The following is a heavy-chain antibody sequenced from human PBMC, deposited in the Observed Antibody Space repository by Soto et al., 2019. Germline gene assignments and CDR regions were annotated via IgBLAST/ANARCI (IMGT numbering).Heavy chain of an antibody. Sequence: GGSLRLSCAASVFTFNDYWMNWVRQAPGKGLEWVANIKKEGGEKNYADSMQGRFTISRDDTKNSVYLQMNSLRAEDTAVYFCVRSSGWIFDYWGQGGLVTVSS. D-gene: IGHD6-19*01. J-gene: IGHJ4*02. V-gene: IGHV3-7*03. CDR1: VFTFNDYW. CDR2: IKKEGGEK. CDR3: VRSSGWIFDY.